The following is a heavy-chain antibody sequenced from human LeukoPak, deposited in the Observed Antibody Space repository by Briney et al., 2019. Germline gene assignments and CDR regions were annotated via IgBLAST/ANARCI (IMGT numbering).Heavy chain of an antibody. D-gene: IGHD3-10*01. CDR2: IHNSGST. CDR1: GGSISSGGYY. J-gene: IGHJ4*02. Sequence: NPSETLSLTCTVSGGSISSGGYYWSWIRQHPGKGLEWIGYIHNSGSTYYNPSLESPVSISVDTSKSHFSLRLSSVTAADTAVYYCAGGEYYGSGSYYPGDYWGQGTLVTVSS. V-gene: IGHV4-31*01. CDR3: AGGEYYGSGSYYPGDY.